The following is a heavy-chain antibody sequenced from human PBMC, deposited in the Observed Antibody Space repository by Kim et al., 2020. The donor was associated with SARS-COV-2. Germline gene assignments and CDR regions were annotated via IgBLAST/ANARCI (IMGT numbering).Heavy chain of an antibody. CDR1: GGSISSSSYY. J-gene: IGHJ5*02. V-gene: IGHV4-39*01. Sequence: SETLSLTCTVSGGSISSSSYYWGWIRQPPGKGLEWIGNTYYSGTTYYNPSLKSRVTISGDTSKNQFSLKLSSVTAADTAVYYCARQASLPGIAAAGAGWFDHWGQGDRVTVYS. CDR3: ARQASLPGIAAAGAGWFDH. D-gene: IGHD6-13*01. CDR2: TYYSGTT.